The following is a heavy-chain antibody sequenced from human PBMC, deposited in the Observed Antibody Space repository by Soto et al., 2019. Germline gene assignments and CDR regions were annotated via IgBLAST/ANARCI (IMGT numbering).Heavy chain of an antibody. J-gene: IGHJ4*02. Sequence: GGSLRLSCAASGFTFSSYEMNWVRQAPGKGLEWVSYISSSGSTIYYADSVKGRFTISRDNAKNSLYLQMNSLRAEDKAVYYCARDNSYYDSSGYFLFDYWGQGTLVTVSS. CDR3: ARDNSYYDSSGYFLFDY. D-gene: IGHD3-22*01. CDR1: GFTFSSYE. V-gene: IGHV3-48*03. CDR2: ISSSGSTI.